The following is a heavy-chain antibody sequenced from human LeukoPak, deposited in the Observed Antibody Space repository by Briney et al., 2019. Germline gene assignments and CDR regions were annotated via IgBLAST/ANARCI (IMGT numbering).Heavy chain of an antibody. CDR3: ARVEDYDILTGFDY. J-gene: IGHJ4*02. CDR1: GFTFSDYY. D-gene: IGHD3-9*01. CDR2: ISYSSDTI. Sequence: GGSLRLSCAASGFTFSDYYMSWIRQAPGKGLEWVSYISYSSDTIYYTDSVKGRFTISRDNAKNSLYLQMNSLRAEDTAVYYCARVEDYDILTGFDYWGQGTLVTVSS. V-gene: IGHV3-11*04.